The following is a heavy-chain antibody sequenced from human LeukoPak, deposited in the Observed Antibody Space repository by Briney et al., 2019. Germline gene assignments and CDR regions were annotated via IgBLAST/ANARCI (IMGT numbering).Heavy chain of an antibody. V-gene: IGHV1-69*13. D-gene: IGHD5-24*01. CDR1: GGTFSSYA. Sequence: GASVKVSCKASGGTFSSYAISWVRQAPGQGLEWMGGIIPIFGTANYAQKFQGRVTITADESTSTAYMELSSLRSEDTAVYYCARDAVEMATIDYYYYYGMDVWGQGTTVTVSS. CDR3: ARDAVEMATIDYYYYYGMDV. J-gene: IGHJ6*02. CDR2: IIPIFGTA.